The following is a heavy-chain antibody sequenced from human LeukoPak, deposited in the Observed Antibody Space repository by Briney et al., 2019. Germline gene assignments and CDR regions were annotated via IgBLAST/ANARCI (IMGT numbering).Heavy chain of an antibody. D-gene: IGHD4/OR15-4a*01. CDR3: ASGLLPTDYYYYYGMDV. CDR1: GGSISSYY. V-gene: IGHV4-4*07. CDR2: IYTSGST. Sequence: SETLSLTCTVSGGSISSYYWSWIRQPAGKGLEWIGRIYTSGSTNYNPSLKSRVTMSVDTSKNQFSLKLSSVTAADTAVYCCASGLLPTDYYYYYGMDVWGQGTTVTVSS. J-gene: IGHJ6*02.